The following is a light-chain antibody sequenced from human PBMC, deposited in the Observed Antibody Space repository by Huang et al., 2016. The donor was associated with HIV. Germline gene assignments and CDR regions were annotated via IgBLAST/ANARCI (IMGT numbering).Light chain of an antibody. CDR1: ENVSKNY. V-gene: IGKV3-20*01. CDR2: GAS. J-gene: IGKJ4*01. Sequence: PGESATISCRASENVSKNYLVWYQQKPGQPPRLLIYGASSRAAGIPDRFSGSGSGTDFTLTITRLEPEDFAVYYCQQYSTSPRTFGGGTRVEI. CDR3: QQYSTSPRT.